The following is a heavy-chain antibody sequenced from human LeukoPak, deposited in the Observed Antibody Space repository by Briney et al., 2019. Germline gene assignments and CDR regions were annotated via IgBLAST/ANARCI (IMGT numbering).Heavy chain of an antibody. J-gene: IGHJ3*02. V-gene: IGHV4-61*10. Sequence: SETLSLTCTVSGGSISSGSYYWSWIRQPAGKRLEWIGHIYRSGSTNYNPSLKSRVTISVDASKNQFSLKLSSVTAADTAVYYCARGNCYDSRTYYRAFDIWGPGTMVTVSS. CDR3: ARGNCYDSRTYYRAFDI. D-gene: IGHD3-22*01. CDR1: GGSISSGSYY. CDR2: IYRSGST.